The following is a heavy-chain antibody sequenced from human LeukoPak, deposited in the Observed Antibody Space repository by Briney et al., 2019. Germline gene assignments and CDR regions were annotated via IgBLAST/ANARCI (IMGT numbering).Heavy chain of an antibody. V-gene: IGHV6-1*01. CDR1: GDSVSSNSAA. J-gene: IGHJ5*02. CDR3: ARESVPMVRGVIYQGARYNWFDP. D-gene: IGHD3-10*01. CDR2: TYYRSKWYN. Sequence: SQTLSLTCAISGDSVSSNSAAWNWIRQSPSRGLEWLGRTYYRSKWYNDYAVSVKSRITINPDTSKNQFSLQLNSVTPEDTAVYYRARESVPMVRGVIYQGARYNWFDPWGQGTLVTVSS.